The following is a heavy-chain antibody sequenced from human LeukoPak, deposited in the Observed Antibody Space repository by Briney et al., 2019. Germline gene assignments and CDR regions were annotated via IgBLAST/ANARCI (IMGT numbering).Heavy chain of an antibody. CDR1: GGTFSSYA. Sequence: GASVKVSCKASGGTFSSYAISWVRQAPGQGLEWMGRIIPILGIANYAQKFQGRVTITADKSTSTAYMELSSLRSEDTAVYYCARAGYSGYDSISGWSYWGQGTLVTVSS. V-gene: IGHV1-69*04. CDR3: ARAGYSGYDSISGWSY. J-gene: IGHJ4*02. D-gene: IGHD5-12*01. CDR2: IIPILGIA.